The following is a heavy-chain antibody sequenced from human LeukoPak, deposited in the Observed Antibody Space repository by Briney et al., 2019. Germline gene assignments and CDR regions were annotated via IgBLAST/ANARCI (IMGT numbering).Heavy chain of an antibody. D-gene: IGHD5/OR15-5a*01. J-gene: IGHJ4*02. CDR1: GFTFSSYA. Sequence: GRSLRLSCAASGFTFSSYAMHWVRQAPGKGLEWVAVISYDGSNKYYADSVKGRFTISRDNSKNTLYLQMNSLRAEDTAVYYCASTRLPSLRLGYFDYWGQGTLVTVSS. CDR2: ISYDGSNK. V-gene: IGHV3-30*04. CDR3: ASTRLPSLRLGYFDY.